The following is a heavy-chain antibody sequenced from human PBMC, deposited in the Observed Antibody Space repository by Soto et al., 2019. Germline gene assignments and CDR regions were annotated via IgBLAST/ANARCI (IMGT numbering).Heavy chain of an antibody. V-gene: IGHV3-53*01. D-gene: IGHD3-22*01. CDR2: IYSGGST. Sequence: EVQLVESGGGVIQPGGSLRLSCAASGFTFSSNDMNWVRQAPGKGLEWVSLIYSGGSTYYADSVKGLFTISRDNSKTTWYLQMSSLRAEDTAVYYCATRPLLPGAPWGQGTMVTGSS. CDR1: GFTFSSND. CDR3: ATRPLLPGAP. J-gene: IGHJ3*01.